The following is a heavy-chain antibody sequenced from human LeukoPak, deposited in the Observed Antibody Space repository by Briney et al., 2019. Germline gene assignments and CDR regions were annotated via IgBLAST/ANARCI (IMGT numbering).Heavy chain of an antibody. CDR3: ATSGYSSSWYFG. J-gene: IGHJ4*02. CDR1: GFTFSSYE. Sequence: GGSLRLSCAASGFTFSSYEMNWVRQAPGKGLEWVSYISRSSTTIYYADSVKGRFTISRDNAKNSLYLQMNGLRAEDTAVYYCATSGYSSSWYFGWGQGTLVTVSS. V-gene: IGHV3-48*01. CDR2: ISRSSTTI. D-gene: IGHD6-13*01.